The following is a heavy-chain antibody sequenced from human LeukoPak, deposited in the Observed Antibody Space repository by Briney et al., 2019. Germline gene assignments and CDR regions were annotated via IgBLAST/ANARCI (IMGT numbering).Heavy chain of an antibody. CDR1: GGTFSSYA. CDR2: IIPIFGTA. V-gene: IGHV1-69*13. J-gene: IGHJ6*02. D-gene: IGHD6-13*01. Sequence: SVKVSCKASGGTFSSYAIGWVRQAPGQGLEWMGGIIPIFGTANYAQKFQGRVTITADESTSTAYMELSSLRSEDTAVYYCAREIAAAGLSYYYGMDVWGQGTTVTVSS. CDR3: AREIAAAGLSYYYGMDV.